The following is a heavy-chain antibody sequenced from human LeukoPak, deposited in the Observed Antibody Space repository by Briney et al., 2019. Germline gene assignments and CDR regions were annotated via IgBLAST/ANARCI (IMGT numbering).Heavy chain of an antibody. J-gene: IGHJ4*02. CDR1: GFTFSSYS. Sequence: PGGSLRLSCAASGFTFSSYSMNWVRQAPGKGLEWVSSISSSSSYIYYADSVKGRFTISRDNAKNSLYLQMNSLRAEDTAVYYCARDPANYYDSSGYYYFDYWGQGTLVTVSS. D-gene: IGHD3-22*01. CDR2: ISSSSSYI. CDR3: ARDPANYYDSSGYYYFDY. V-gene: IGHV3-21*01.